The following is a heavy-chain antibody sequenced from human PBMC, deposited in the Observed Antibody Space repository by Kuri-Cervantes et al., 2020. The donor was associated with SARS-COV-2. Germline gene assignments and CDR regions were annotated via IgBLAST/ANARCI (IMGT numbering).Heavy chain of an antibody. CDR1: GFTFSSYE. CDR2: ISSSGSTI. D-gene: IGHD6-6*01. Sequence: GESLKISCAASGFTFSSYEMNWVRQAPGKGLEWVSYISSSGSTIYYADSVKGRFTISRDNAKNSLYLQMNSLRAEDTAVYYCAKGGYSSSSRWFDPWGQGTLVTVSS. V-gene: IGHV3-48*03. J-gene: IGHJ5*02. CDR3: AKGGYSSSSRWFDP.